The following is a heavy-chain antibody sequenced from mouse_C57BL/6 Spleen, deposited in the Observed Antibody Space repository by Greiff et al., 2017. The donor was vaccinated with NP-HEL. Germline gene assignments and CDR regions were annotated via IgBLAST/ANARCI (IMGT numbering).Heavy chain of an antibody. CDR3: ARDYYGSSYGFAY. Sequence: EVKLVESGAELVRPGSSVKMSCKTSGYTFTSYGINWVKQRPGQGLEWIGYIYLGNGYTEYNEKFKGKATLTSDTSSSTAYMQLSSLTSEDSAIYFCARDYYGSSYGFAYWGQGTLVTVSA. V-gene: IGHV1-58*01. CDR2: IYLGNGYT. CDR1: GYTFTSYG. J-gene: IGHJ3*01. D-gene: IGHD1-1*01.